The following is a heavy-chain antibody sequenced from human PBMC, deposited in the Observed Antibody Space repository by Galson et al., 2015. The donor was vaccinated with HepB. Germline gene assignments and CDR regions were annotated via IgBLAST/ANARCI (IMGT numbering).Heavy chain of an antibody. D-gene: IGHD1-26*01. CDR1: GYTFTSYD. J-gene: IGHJ4*02. CDR3: ARAVRNQLLSEY. CDR2: MNPKSTNT. Sequence: SVKVSCKASGYTFTSYDVTWVRQAPGQGLEWMGWMNPKSTNTGYARKFQGRVTMTGDTSMDTAYMELSSLTSEDTAVYYCARAVRNQLLSEYWGQGTLVPSPQ. V-gene: IGHV1-8*01.